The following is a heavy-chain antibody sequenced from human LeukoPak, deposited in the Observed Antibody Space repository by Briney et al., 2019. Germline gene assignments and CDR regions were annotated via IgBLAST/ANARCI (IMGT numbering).Heavy chain of an antibody. Sequence: PGGSLRLSCAASGLTFSSYWNHWVRQAPGKGLVWVSRINTDGSITSYADSVKGRFTISRDNAKNTLYLQMNSLRADDAAVYYCAGGSLGSGTSSDCCPLDYWGQGTLVTVSS. J-gene: IGHJ4*02. D-gene: IGHD2-15*01. CDR2: INTDGSIT. CDR3: AGGSLGSGTSSDCCPLDY. V-gene: IGHV3-74*01. CDR1: GLTFSSYW.